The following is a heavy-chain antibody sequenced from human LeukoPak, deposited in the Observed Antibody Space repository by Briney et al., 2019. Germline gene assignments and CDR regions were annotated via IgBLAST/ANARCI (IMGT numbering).Heavy chain of an antibody. CDR2: IYPGDSDT. D-gene: IGHD2-2*01. V-gene: IGHV5-51*01. Sequence: GESLKISCKASGYNFINFWIAWVRQMPGKGLEWMGIIYPGDSDTRYSPSFQGQVTISADKSISTAYLQWSSLKASDTAMYYCARSGGARYCSSTSCYVGDYWGQGTLVTVSS. CDR3: ARSGGARYCSSTSCYVGDY. J-gene: IGHJ4*02. CDR1: GYNFINFW.